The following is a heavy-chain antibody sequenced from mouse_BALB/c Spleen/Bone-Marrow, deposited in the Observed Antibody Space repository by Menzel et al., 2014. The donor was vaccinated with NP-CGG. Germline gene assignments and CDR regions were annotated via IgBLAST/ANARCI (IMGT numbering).Heavy chain of an antibody. CDR3: ARNGNSPAWFAY. J-gene: IGHJ3*01. CDR2: ILPGSGST. D-gene: IGHD2-1*01. CDR1: GYTFSSYW. V-gene: IGHV1-9*01. Sequence: VQLQQSGAEPMKPGASVKISCKATGYTFSSYWIEWVKQRPGHGLEWIGEILPGSGSTNYNEKFKGKATFTADTSSNPAYMQLSSLTSEDSAVYYCARNGNSPAWFAYWGQGTLVTVSA.